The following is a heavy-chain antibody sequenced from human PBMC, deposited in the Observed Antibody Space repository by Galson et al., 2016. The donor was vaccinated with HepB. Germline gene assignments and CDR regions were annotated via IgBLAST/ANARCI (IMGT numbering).Heavy chain of an antibody. V-gene: IGHV1-2*02. Sequence: SVKVSCKASGFTFSSSAVQWVRQARGQRLEWMGWINPNSGGTNYAQKFQGRVTMTRATSISTAYMELSRLRSDDTAVYYCATSTGYRSGWGAFDIWGQGTMVTVSS. CDR1: GFTFSSSA. CDR3: ATSTGYRSGWGAFDI. D-gene: IGHD6-25*01. CDR2: INPNSGGT. J-gene: IGHJ3*02.